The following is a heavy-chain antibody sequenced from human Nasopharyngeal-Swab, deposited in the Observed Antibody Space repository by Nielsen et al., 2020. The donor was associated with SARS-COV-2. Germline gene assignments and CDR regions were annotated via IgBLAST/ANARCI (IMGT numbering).Heavy chain of an antibody. D-gene: IGHD6-13*01. CDR3: ARAYSSSWRSFYYYYMDV. V-gene: IGHV4-34*01. Sequence: GSLRLSCAVYGGSFSGYYWSWIRQPPGKGLEWIGEINHSGSTNYNPSLKSRVTISVDTSKNQFSLRLSSVTAADTAVYYCARAYSSSWRSFYYYYMDVWGKGTTVTVSS. CDR1: GGSFSGYY. CDR2: INHSGST. J-gene: IGHJ6*03.